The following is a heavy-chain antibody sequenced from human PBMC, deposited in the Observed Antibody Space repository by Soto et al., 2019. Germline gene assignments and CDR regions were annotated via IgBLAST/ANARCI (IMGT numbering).Heavy chain of an antibody. V-gene: IGHV3-7*03. D-gene: IGHD3-10*01. CDR2: INQDATRQ. CDR1: GFSFSRYW. J-gene: IGHJ4*02. Sequence: PGGSLRLSCAASGFSFSRYWMSWVRQAPGSGLEWVANINQDATRQSYVDSVEGQFSISRDNAKNSLYLQMNSLRVEDTAVYYCAKVGLFDGNKPITFEFWGQGTLFTVSS. CDR3: AKVGLFDGNKPITFEF.